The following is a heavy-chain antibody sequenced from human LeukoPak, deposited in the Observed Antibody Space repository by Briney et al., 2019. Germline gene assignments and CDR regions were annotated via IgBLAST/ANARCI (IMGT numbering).Heavy chain of an antibody. CDR2: INPNSGGT. Sequence: ASVKVSCKASGYTFTDYYMHWVRQAPGQGLEWMGWINPNSGGTNYAQKFQGRVTMTRDTSISTAYMELSRLRSDDTAVYYCARESTNGVLFDYWGQGTLVTVSS. CDR3: ARESTNGVLFDY. J-gene: IGHJ4*02. CDR1: GYTFTDYY. D-gene: IGHD2-8*01. V-gene: IGHV1-2*02.